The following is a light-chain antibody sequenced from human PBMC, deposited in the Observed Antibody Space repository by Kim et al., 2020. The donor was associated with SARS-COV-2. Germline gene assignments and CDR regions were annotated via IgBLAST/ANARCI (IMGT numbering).Light chain of an antibody. J-gene: IGLJ2*01. Sequence: SELTQPASVSGSPGQSITIPCTGTSRNIGSYNLVSWYQQHPGKAPKLIIYEVTKWPSGVSSRFSGSKSGNTASLTISGLQTEDEADYYCCSYAGAGTNSLIFGGGTQLTVL. CDR3: CSYAGAGTNSLI. V-gene: IGLV2-23*02. CDR1: SRNIGSYNL. CDR2: EVT.